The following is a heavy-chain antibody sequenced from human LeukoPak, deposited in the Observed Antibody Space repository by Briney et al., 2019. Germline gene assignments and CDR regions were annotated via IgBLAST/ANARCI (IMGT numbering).Heavy chain of an antibody. V-gene: IGHV1-18*01. J-gene: IGHJ4*02. CDR1: GYTFTSYG. CDR3: ARAGRIAAAGLPDY. Sequence: PRASVKVSCKASGYTFTSYGISWVRQAPGQGLEWMGWISAYNGNTNYAQKLQGRVTMTTDTSTSTAYMELRSLRSDDTAVYYCARAGRIAAAGLPDYWGQGTLVTVSS. CDR2: ISAYNGNT. D-gene: IGHD6-13*01.